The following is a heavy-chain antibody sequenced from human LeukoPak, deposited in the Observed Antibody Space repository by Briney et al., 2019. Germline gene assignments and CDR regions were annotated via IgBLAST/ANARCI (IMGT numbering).Heavy chain of an antibody. V-gene: IGHV3-9*01. CDR1: GFTFDDFA. CDR3: AKDIYDFVWGGQGAFDL. J-gene: IGHJ3*01. D-gene: IGHD3-16*01. Sequence: GGSLRLSCAASGFTFDDFAMHWVRQVPGKGPEWVSGISRTDTSMDYADSVKGRFTISRDNAKNSLYLQMNSLRTEDTALYYCAKDIYDFVWGGQGAFDLWGRGTMVTVSA. CDR2: ISRTDTSM.